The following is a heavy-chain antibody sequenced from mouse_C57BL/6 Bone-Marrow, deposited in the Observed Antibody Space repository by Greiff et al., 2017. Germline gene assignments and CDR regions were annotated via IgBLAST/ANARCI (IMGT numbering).Heavy chain of an antibody. CDR2: IYPGDGDT. V-gene: IGHV1-80*01. CDR1: GYAFSSYW. Sequence: VNLVESGAELVKPGASVKISCKASGYAFSSYWMNWVKQRPGKGLEWIGQIYPGDGDTNYNGKFKGKATLTADKSSSTAYMQLSSLTSEDSAVYFCARWRGYGGWYFDVWGTGTTVTVSS. D-gene: IGHD1-1*01. CDR3: ARWRGYGGWYFDV. J-gene: IGHJ1*03.